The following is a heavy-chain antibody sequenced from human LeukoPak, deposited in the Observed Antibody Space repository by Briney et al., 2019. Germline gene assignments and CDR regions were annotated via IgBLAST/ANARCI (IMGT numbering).Heavy chain of an antibody. J-gene: IGHJ6*02. Sequence: SETLSLTCTVSGGSISSYYWSWMRQPAGKGLEWIGRIYTSGSTNYNPSLKSRVTMSVDTSKNQFSLKLSSVTAADTAVYYCARYYGDYGPYYYGMDVWGQGTTVTVSS. V-gene: IGHV4-4*07. CDR3: ARYYGDYGPYYYGMDV. CDR2: IYTSGST. D-gene: IGHD4-17*01. CDR1: GGSISSYY.